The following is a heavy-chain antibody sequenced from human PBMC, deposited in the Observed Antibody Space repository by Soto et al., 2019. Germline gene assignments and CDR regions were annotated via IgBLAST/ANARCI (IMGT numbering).Heavy chain of an antibody. Sequence: QVQLVQSGAEVKKPGSSVKVSCKASGGTFSSYAISWVRQAPGQGLEWMGGIIPIFGTANYAQKFQGRVTITADESTSTAYMELSSLRSDDTAVYYCARGGSSSWYGGVYYYGMDVWGQGTTVTVSS. V-gene: IGHV1-69*01. CDR3: ARGGSSSWYGGVYYYGMDV. CDR2: IIPIFGTA. J-gene: IGHJ6*02. CDR1: GGTFSSYA. D-gene: IGHD6-13*01.